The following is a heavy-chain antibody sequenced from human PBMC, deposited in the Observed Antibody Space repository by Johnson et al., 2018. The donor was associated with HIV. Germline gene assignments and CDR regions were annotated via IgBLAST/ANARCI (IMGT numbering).Heavy chain of an antibody. D-gene: IGHD4-17*01. CDR1: GFSFSDYY. CDR2: ISSSGSTI. J-gene: IGHJ3*02. CDR3: ARDSTPWGGDHVGYAFDI. V-gene: IGHV3-11*04. Sequence: QVQLVESGGGLVKPGGSLRLSCAASGFSFSDYYMSWIRQAPGKGLEWVSCISSSGSTIYYADFVKGRFTISRDNAKKSMYLQMNSLRAEDTALYYCARDSTPWGGDHVGYAFDIWGRGTMVTVSS.